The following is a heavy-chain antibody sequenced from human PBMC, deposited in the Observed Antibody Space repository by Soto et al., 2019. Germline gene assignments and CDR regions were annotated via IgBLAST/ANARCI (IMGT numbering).Heavy chain of an antibody. V-gene: IGHV1-18*01. CDR1: GYTFTSYG. CDR3: ARDLVGYCSSTSCHSRVPWFDP. Sequence: ASVKVSSKASGYTFTSYGISWVRQAPGQGLEWMGWISAYNGNTNYAQKLQGRVTMTTDTSTSTAYMELRSLRSDDTAVYYCARDLVGYCSSTSCHSRVPWFDPWGQGTLVTVSS. D-gene: IGHD2-2*01. CDR2: ISAYNGNT. J-gene: IGHJ5*02.